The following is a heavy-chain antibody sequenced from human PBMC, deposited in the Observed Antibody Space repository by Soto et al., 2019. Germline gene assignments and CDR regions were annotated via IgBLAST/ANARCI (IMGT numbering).Heavy chain of an antibody. Sequence: QLVESGGGFVKPGMSLKLTCAASGFTFSNAWMTWVRQAPGKGLERDGLISSQGDGGTADYAAPARGRFTLPRYDSQNLVFLHTENRRPEGTAVYYCISAPLRWGQGTLVTVSS. CDR3: ISAPLR. V-gene: IGHV3-15*01. J-gene: IGHJ4*02. CDR1: GFTFSNAW. CDR2: ISSQGDGGTA.